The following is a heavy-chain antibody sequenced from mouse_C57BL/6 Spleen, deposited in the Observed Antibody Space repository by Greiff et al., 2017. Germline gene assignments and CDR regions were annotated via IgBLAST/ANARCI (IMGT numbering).Heavy chain of an antibody. D-gene: IGHD3-2*02. CDR2: IDPETGGT. J-gene: IGHJ2*01. Sequence: QVQLQQSGAELVRPGASVTLSCKASGYTFTDYEMHWVKQTPVHGLEWIGAIDPETGGTAYNQKFKGKAILTADKSSSTAYMELRSLTSEDSAVYYCTGHSSGSDFDYWGQGTTLTVSS. CDR1: GYTFTDYE. CDR3: TGHSSGSDFDY. V-gene: IGHV1-15*01.